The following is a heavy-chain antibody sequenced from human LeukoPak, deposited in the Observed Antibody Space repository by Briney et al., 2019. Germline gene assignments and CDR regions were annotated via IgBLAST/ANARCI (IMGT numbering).Heavy chain of an antibody. D-gene: IGHD3-10*01. CDR3: ARRRYYYASGSPLNDY. CDR2: INHSGST. Sequence: PSETLSLTCTVSGYSISSGSYWGWIRQPPGKGLEWIGEINHSGSTNYNPSLKSRVTISVDTSKNQFSLKLSSVTAADTAVYYCARRRYYYASGSPLNDYWGQGTLVTVSS. J-gene: IGHJ4*02. CDR1: GYSISSGSY. V-gene: IGHV4-38-2*02.